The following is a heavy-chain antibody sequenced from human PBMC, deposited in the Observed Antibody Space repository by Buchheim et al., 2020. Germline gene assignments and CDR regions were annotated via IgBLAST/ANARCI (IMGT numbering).Heavy chain of an antibody. Sequence: EVQLVQSGAEVKKPGESLRISCKGSGYSFTSYWISWVRQMPGKGLEWMGRIDPSDSYTNYSPSFQGHVTISADKSISTAYLQWSSLNDEDTAMYYWARWNTMVRGVFADGMDVWGQGTT. V-gene: IGHV5-10-1*03. CDR1: GYSFTSYW. CDR2: IDPSDSYT. CDR3: ARWNTMVRGVFADGMDV. D-gene: IGHD3-10*01. J-gene: IGHJ6*02.